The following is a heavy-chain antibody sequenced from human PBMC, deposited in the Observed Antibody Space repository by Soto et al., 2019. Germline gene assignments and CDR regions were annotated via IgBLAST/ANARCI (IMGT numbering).Heavy chain of an antibody. V-gene: IGHV4-59*12. CDR1: GGSISSYY. CDR3: AKLQSSSSWPRRHYYGMDV. J-gene: IGHJ6*02. Sequence: SETLSLTCTVSGGSISSYYWSWIRQPPGKGLEWIGYIYYSGSTNYNPSLKSRVTISRDNSKNTLYLQMNSLRAEDTAVYYCAKLQSSSSWPRRHYYGMDVWGQGTTVTVPS. D-gene: IGHD6-13*01. CDR2: IYYSGST.